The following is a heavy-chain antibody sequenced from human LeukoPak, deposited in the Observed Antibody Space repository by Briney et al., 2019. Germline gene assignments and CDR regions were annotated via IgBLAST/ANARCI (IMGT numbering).Heavy chain of an antibody. D-gene: IGHD3-22*01. J-gene: IGHJ4*02. V-gene: IGHV3-53*01. CDR1: GFTVSSCY. Sequence: PGGSLRLSCAASGFTVSSCYMIWVRQAPGKGLEWVSVLYSDGTTYYADSVKGRFTISRDNSRNTLFLQMNNLRAEDTAVYYCARAAYDSNGYTANHDYWGQGTLVTVSS. CDR2: LYSDGTT. CDR3: ARAAYDSNGYTANHDY.